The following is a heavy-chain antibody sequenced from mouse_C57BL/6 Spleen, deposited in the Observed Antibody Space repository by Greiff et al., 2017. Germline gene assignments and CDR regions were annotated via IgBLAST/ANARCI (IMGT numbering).Heavy chain of an antibody. V-gene: IGHV1-19*01. D-gene: IGHD1-1*01. Sequence: EVQLQQSGPVLVKPGASVKMSCKASGYTFTDYYMNWVKQSNGKSLEWIGVINPYNGGTSYTQKFKGKATLTVDKSSSTAYMELNSLTSEYSAVYYCSRGNYGSSLFDYWGQGTTLTVSS. CDR1: GYTFTDYY. CDR2: INPYNGGT. J-gene: IGHJ2*01. CDR3: SRGNYGSSLFDY.